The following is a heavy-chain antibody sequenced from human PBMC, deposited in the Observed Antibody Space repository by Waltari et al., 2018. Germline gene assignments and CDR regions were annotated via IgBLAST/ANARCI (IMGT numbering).Heavy chain of an antibody. CDR3: ARGVSGYYYMDV. J-gene: IGHJ6*03. Sequence: QLQLQESGSGRVKPSQTLSLTCAVSGGSISSGGYSWSWIRQPPGKGLEWIGYIYHSGSTYYNPSLKSRVTISVDRSKNQFSLKLSSVTAADTAVYYCARGVSGYYYMDVWGKGTTVTVSS. CDR1: GGSISSGGYS. V-gene: IGHV4-30-2*01. CDR2: IYHSGST. D-gene: IGHD1-26*01.